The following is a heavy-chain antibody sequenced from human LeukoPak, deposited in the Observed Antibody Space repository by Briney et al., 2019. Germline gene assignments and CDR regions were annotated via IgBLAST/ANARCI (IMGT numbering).Heavy chain of an antibody. V-gene: IGHV3-30*02. J-gene: IGHJ4*02. Sequence: GGSLRLSCAASGFVFSSYGIHWVRQAPGKGLEWVSFIRFDGTTQYYADSVKGRFTISRDNSKFTVHLLMTSLRPEDTAVYYCSKESDYDSSGYFNWGQATLVTVSP. CDR2: IRFDGTTQ. CDR3: SKESDYDSSGYFN. CDR1: GFVFSSYG. D-gene: IGHD3-22*01.